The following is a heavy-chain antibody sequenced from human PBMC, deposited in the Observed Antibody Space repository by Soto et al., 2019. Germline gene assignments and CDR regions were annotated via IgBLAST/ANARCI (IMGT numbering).Heavy chain of an antibody. CDR1: GFTFTTFR. V-gene: IGHV1-18*01. D-gene: IGHD3-16*01. CDR3: ARGGDSPDY. Sequence: QVQLVQSGAEVKKPGTSVKVSCKTSGFTFTTFRITWVRQAPGQGLEWMGWISAYNGNKNYAQKFQGRVTMTTDTATSTAYMDLRSLTSDDTAVYYCARGGDSPDYWGQGTLVTVSS. CDR2: ISAYNGNK. J-gene: IGHJ4*02.